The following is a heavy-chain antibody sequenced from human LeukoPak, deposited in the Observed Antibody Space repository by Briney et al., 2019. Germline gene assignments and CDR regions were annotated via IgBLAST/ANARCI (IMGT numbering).Heavy chain of an antibody. J-gene: IGHJ4*02. CDR1: GFTFSSYE. D-gene: IGHD3-22*01. Sequence: PGGSLRLSCAASGFTFSSYEMNWVRQAPGKGLEWVSYISSSGSTIYYADSVKGRFTISRDNAKNSLYLQMNSLRAEDTAVYYCAKDPQSYYDSSGYDHYFDCWGQGTLVTVSS. CDR2: ISSSGSTI. CDR3: AKDPQSYYDSSGYDHYFDC. V-gene: IGHV3-48*03.